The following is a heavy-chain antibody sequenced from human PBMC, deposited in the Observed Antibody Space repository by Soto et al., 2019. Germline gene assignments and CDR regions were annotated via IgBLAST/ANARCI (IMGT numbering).Heavy chain of an antibody. Sequence: QVQLQESGPGLVKPSQPLSLTCSVSGGSISSGYYWTWFRQHQGNGLEWIGYIYYSGNTYYNPSLMSRVTISVDTSKPQFSLKLSSVTAAYTAVYYCAGTDYVAYYLDVWGQGTTVTVSS. V-gene: IGHV4-31*03. J-gene: IGHJ6*03. CDR1: GGSISSGYY. CDR2: IYYSGNT. D-gene: IGHD3-10*02. CDR3: AGTDYVAYYLDV.